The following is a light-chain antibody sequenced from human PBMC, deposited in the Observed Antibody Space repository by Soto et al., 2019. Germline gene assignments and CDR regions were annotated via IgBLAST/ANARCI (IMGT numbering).Light chain of an antibody. V-gene: IGLV2-8*01. CDR1: SSDVGGYNY. CDR3: SSYAGNNNVV. Sequence: HSVLTQPPSASGSPGQSVTFSCTGTSSDVGGYNYVSWYQQHPGKAPKLMIYEVSKRPSGVPNRFSGSKPGNTASLTVSGLQAEDEADYYCSSYAGNNNVVFGGGTKLTVL. CDR2: EVS. J-gene: IGLJ2*01.